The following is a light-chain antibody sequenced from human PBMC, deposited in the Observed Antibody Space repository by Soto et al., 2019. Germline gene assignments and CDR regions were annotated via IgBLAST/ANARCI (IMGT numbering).Light chain of an antibody. CDR1: QSVSSSY. CDR2: GAS. V-gene: IGKV3-15*01. CDR3: QQYNNYPQT. Sequence: EIVLTQSPGTLSLSPGDRATLSCRASQSVSSSYLAWYQQKPGQAPRLLIYGASSRATGIPARFSGSGSGTEFTLTISSLQSEDFAVYYWQQYNNYPQTFGQGTKVDIK. J-gene: IGKJ1*01.